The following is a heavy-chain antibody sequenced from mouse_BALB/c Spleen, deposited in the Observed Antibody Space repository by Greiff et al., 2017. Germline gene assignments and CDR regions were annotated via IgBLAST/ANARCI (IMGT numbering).Heavy chain of an antibody. J-gene: IGHJ4*01. CDR2: ILPGSGST. D-gene: IGHD2-3*01. V-gene: IGHV1-9*01. CDR1: GYTFSSYW. CDR3: ARWDGYDAMDY. Sequence: VQLVESGAELAKPGASVKISCKATGYTFSSYWISWVKQRPGHGLEWIGEILPGSGSTNYNEKFKGKGTFTADTSSNTAYMQLSSLTSEDSAVYYCARWDGYDAMDYWGQGTSVTVSS.